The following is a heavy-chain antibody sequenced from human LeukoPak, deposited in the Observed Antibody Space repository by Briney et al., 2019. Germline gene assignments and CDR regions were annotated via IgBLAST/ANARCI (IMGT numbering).Heavy chain of an antibody. J-gene: IGHJ4*02. V-gene: IGHV3-48*01. CDR3: AREIRKNYFDY. CDR2: ISSGSVTI. Sequence: PGGSLRLSCAASGFTFSDYNMNWVRQAPGKGLEWISYISSGSVTIAYADSVKGRFTISRDNAKNSLSLQMNSLRAEDTAVYYCAREIRKNYFDYWGQGTLVTVSS. CDR1: GFTFSDYN.